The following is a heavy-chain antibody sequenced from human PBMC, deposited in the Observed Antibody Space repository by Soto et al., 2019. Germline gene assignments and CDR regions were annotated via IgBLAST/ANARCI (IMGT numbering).Heavy chain of an antibody. V-gene: IGHV6-1*01. CDR3: ARVGGYSSGWWEGPSDYYYYYGMDV. J-gene: IGHJ6*02. CDR1: GDSVSSNSAA. D-gene: IGHD6-19*01. Sequence: PSQTLSLTCAISGDSVSSNSAAWNWIRQSPSRGLEWLGRTYYRSKWYNDYAVSVKSRITINPDTSKNQFSLQLNSVTPEDTAVYYCARVGGYSSGWWEGPSDYYYYYGMDVWGQGTTVTVSS. CDR2: TYYRSKWYN.